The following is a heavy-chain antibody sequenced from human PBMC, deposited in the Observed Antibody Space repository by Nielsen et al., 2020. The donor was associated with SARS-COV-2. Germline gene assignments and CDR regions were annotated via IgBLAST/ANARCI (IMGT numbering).Heavy chain of an antibody. CDR2: IKQDGSEK. J-gene: IGHJ4*02. V-gene: IGHV3-7*03. D-gene: IGHD4-17*01. Sequence: GESLKISCAASGFTFSSYWMSWVRQAPGKGLEWVANIKQDGSEKYYVDFVKGRFTISRDNAKNSLYLQMNSLRAEDTAVYYCARGGDYAGDFDYWGQGTLVTVSS. CDR1: GFTFSSYW. CDR3: ARGGDYAGDFDY.